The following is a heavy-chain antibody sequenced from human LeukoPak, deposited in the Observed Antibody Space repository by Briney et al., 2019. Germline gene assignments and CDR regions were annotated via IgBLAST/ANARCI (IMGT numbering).Heavy chain of an antibody. CDR2: IRYDGNDK. V-gene: IGHV3-30*02. J-gene: IGHJ5*02. CDR1: GFTFSYYG. D-gene: IGHD3-10*01. CDR3: AKDLMRDRWFGES. Sequence: PGGSLRLSCAASGFTFSYYGFHWVRQAPGKGLEWVAFIRYDGNDKYYAESVKGRFTISRDTSRNTLYLQMNSLRLEDTAFYYCAKDLMRDRWFGESWGQGTLVTVSS.